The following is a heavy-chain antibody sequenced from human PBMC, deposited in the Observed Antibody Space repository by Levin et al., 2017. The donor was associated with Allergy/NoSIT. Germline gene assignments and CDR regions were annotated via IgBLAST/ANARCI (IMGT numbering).Heavy chain of an antibody. J-gene: IGHJ3*02. Sequence: AASVKVSCKVSGYTLTELSMHWVRQAPGKGLEWMGGFDPEDGETIYAQKFQGRVTMTEDTSTDTAYMELSSLRSEDTAVYYCARRAYSSSSGGAFDIWGQGTMVTVSS. CDR3: ARRAYSSSSGGAFDI. V-gene: IGHV1-24*01. D-gene: IGHD6-6*01. CDR2: FDPEDGET. CDR1: GYTLTELS.